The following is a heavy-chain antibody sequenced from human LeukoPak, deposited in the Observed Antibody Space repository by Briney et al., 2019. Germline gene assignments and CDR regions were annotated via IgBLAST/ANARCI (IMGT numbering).Heavy chain of an antibody. CDR2: IYYSGST. Sequence: SETLSLTCTVSGGSISSYYWSWIRQPPGKGLEWIGYIYYSGSTNYNPSLKSRVTISVDTSKNQFSLKLSSVTAADTAVYYCARRMAAAGPAAFDIWGQGTMVTVSS. CDR3: ARRMAAAGPAAFDI. CDR1: GGSISSYY. V-gene: IGHV4-59*08. J-gene: IGHJ3*02. D-gene: IGHD6-13*01.